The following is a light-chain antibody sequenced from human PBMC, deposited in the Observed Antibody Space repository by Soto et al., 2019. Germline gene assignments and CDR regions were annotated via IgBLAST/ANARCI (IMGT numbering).Light chain of an antibody. J-gene: IGLJ1*01. V-gene: IGLV3-21*02. Sequence: SYHPNQPPSVSVAPGQTSRITCGGVKIGSKIVHWYKQRPGQAPVAVVFDATDRPSGIPDRISASRSGDTATLTISRVDAGDEADYYCKVWASTAEFFVFGSGTKVTVL. CDR2: DAT. CDR1: KIGSKI. CDR3: KVWASTAEFFV.